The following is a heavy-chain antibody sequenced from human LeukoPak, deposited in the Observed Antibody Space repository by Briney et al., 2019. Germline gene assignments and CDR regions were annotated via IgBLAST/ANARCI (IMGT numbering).Heavy chain of an antibody. CDR3: ARGGGSYYPYFYYYYMDV. V-gene: IGHV1-46*01. Sequence: ASVKVSCKASGYTFTSYYMHWVRQAPGQGLEWMGIINPSGGSTSYAQKFQGRVTMTRDMSTSTVYMELSSLRSEDTAVYYCARGGGSYYPYFYYYYMDVWGKGTTVTVSS. CDR1: GYTFTSYY. D-gene: IGHD1-26*01. CDR2: INPSGGST. J-gene: IGHJ6*03.